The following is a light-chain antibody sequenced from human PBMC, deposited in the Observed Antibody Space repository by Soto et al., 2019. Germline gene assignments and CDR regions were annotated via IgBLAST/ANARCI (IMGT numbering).Light chain of an antibody. J-gene: IGKJ1*01. V-gene: IGKV1-5*03. Sequence: DIQMTQSPSTLSASVGDRVTITCRASQSISYWLAWYQQKPGKAPNLLIYKASSLESGVPSRFSGSGSGTEFTLTISRLQPDNFASYYCQQYNNYWTFGPGTKVEIK. CDR3: QQYNNYWT. CDR1: QSISYW. CDR2: KAS.